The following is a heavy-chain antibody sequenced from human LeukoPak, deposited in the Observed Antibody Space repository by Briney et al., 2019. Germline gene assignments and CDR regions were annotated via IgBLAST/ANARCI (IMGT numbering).Heavy chain of an antibody. V-gene: IGHV3-30*18. Sequence: KGLEWVAVISYDGSNKYYADSVKGRFTISRDNSKNTLYLQMNSLRAEDTAVYYCAKDPLDYWGQGTLVTVSS. CDR3: AKDPLDY. CDR2: ISYDGSNK. J-gene: IGHJ4*02.